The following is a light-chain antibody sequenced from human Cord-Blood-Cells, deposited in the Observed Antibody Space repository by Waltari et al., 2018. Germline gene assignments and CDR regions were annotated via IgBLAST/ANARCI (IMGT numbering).Light chain of an antibody. V-gene: IGKV3-20*01. CDR3: QQYGSPYT. CDR1: QSVSSSY. J-gene: IGKJ2*01. CDR2: GAS. Sequence: EIVLTQSPGTLSLSPGERATLSCRASQSVSSSYLAWYQQKPGQAPRLLIHGASSRATGIPNRFSGSGSGTDFTLTISRLEPEDFAVYYCQQYGSPYTFGQGTKLEIK.